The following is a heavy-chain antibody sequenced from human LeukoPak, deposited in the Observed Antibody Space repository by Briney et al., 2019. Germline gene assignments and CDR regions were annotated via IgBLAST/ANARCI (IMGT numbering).Heavy chain of an antibody. CDR3: ARDDFLAGYYRGYFDY. V-gene: IGHV3-11*05. CDR2: ISSSSSYT. Sequence: VTPGGFLRLSCAASGFTFSDYRMNWVRQAPGQGLEWVSYISSSSSYTNYADSVKGRFTISRDNAKNSLYLQMNSLRAEDTAVYYCARDDFLAGYYRGYFDYWGQGTLVTVSS. D-gene: IGHD3/OR15-3a*01. CDR1: GFTFSDYR. J-gene: IGHJ4*02.